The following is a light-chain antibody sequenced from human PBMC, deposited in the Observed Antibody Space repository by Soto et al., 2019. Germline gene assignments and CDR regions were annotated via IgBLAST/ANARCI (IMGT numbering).Light chain of an antibody. CDR3: SSYTSISTHV. CDR1: SSDVGGYNS. V-gene: IGLV2-14*01. CDR2: DVS. J-gene: IGLJ1*01. Sequence: QSALTQPASVSGSPGQSITISCTGTSSDVGGYNSVSWYQQHPGTVPKIMIYDVSNRPSGVPGRFSGSKSGNTASLTISGLHAEDEADYYCSSYTSISTHVFGTGTKLTVL.